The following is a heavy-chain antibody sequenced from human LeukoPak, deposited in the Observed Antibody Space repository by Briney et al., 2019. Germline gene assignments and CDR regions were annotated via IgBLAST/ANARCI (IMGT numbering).Heavy chain of an antibody. J-gene: IGHJ4*02. D-gene: IGHD4-17*01. CDR3: ARGAPHDYGDYGFSYYFDY. CDR2: INPNSGGT. V-gene: IGHV1-2*02. Sequence: ASVKVSCKASGYTFTDYYMHWVRQAPGQGLEWMGWINPNSGGTNYAQKFQGRVTMTRDMSTSTVYMKLSSLRSEDMAVYYCARGAPHDYGDYGFSYYFDYWGQGTLVTVSS. CDR1: GYTFTDYY.